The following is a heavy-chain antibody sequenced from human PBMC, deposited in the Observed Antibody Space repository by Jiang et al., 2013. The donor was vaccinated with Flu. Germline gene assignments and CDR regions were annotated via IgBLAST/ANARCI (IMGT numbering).Heavy chain of an antibody. D-gene: IGHD1-1*01. V-gene: IGHV4-39*01. Sequence: GSGLVKPSETLSLTCSVSGDSISSDNYFWAWIRQPPGKGLEWIGTISYSGITYYNPSLRTRVTVSVDTSKNQFSLNLSSVTAADTAVYYCARQAVQEGFDFWGQGTLVSVSS. CDR2: ISYSGIT. CDR3: ARQAVQEGFDF. J-gene: IGHJ4*02. CDR1: GDSISSDNYF.